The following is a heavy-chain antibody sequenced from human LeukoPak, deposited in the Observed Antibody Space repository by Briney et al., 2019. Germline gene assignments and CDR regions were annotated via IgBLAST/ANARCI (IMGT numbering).Heavy chain of an antibody. D-gene: IGHD6-19*01. CDR3: ARGSSGIAVDDYYYGMDV. CDR1: GGSISSGSYY. Sequence: SQTLSLTRTVSGGSISSGSYYWSWIRQPAGKGLEWIGRIYTSGSTNYNPSLKSRVTISVDTSKNQFSLKLSSVTAADTAVYYCARGSSGIAVDDYYYGMDVWGQGTTVTVSS. CDR2: IYTSGST. J-gene: IGHJ6*02. V-gene: IGHV4-61*02.